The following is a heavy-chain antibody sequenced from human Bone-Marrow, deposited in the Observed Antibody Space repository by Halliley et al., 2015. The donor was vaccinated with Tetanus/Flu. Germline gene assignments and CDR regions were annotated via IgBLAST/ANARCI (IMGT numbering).Heavy chain of an antibody. J-gene: IGHJ4*02. D-gene: IGHD6-19*01. Sequence: NKEKGDTTESAGTVKGRFSILRDDSRKSLYLQMESRKTEDTAVYYCARDPGGGSSGWYYFDLWGQGTLVTVSS. CDR2: NKEKGDTT. CDR3: ARDPGGGSSGWYYFDL. V-gene: IGHV3-72*01.